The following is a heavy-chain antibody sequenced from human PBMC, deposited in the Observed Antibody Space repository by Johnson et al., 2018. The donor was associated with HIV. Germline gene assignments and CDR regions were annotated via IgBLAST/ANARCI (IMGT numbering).Heavy chain of an antibody. J-gene: IGHJ3*02. CDR3: AKGKGGTTSPIHDAFDI. V-gene: IGHV3-9*01. CDR2: ISWNSDTI. Sequence: QLVESGGGLVQPGRSLRLSCAASGFTFDDYAMHWVRQAPGKGLEWVSGISWNSDTIGYADSVKGRFTISRDTAKNSHYLQMNSLRTEDTALYYCAKGKGGTTSPIHDAFDIWGQGTMVTVSS. D-gene: IGHD1-7*01. CDR1: GFTFDDYA.